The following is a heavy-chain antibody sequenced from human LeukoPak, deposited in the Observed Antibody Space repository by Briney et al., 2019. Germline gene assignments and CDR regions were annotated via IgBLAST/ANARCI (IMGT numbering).Heavy chain of an antibody. J-gene: IGHJ4*02. CDR2: IYYSGST. Sequence: SETLSLTCTVSGGSISSGGYYWSWIRQHPGKGLEWIGYIYYSGSTYYNPSLKSRVTISVDTSKNQFSLKLSSVTAADTAVYYCARDHPGDGGDRASYLYFAYWGQGTLVTVSS. CDR3: ARDHPGDGGDRASYLYFAY. V-gene: IGHV4-31*03. CDR1: GGSISSGGYY. D-gene: IGHD2-21*02.